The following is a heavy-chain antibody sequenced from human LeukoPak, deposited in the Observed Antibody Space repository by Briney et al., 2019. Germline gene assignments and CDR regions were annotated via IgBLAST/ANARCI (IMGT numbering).Heavy chain of an antibody. Sequence: GSLRLPCAASGFSITKYWMTWVRQAPGKGLEWVANINQDGTEENYVASVKGRFTISRDIPKGSVYLQMHSLRAEDTAVYYCAKVSSREQLTHYWGQGTLVTVSS. CDR2: INQDGTEE. D-gene: IGHD4/OR15-4a*01. CDR3: AKVSSREQLTHY. CDR1: GFSITKYW. J-gene: IGHJ4*02. V-gene: IGHV3-7*03.